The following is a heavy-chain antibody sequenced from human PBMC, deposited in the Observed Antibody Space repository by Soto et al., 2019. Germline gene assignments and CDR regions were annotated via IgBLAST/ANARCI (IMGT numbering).Heavy chain of an antibody. J-gene: IGHJ4*02. CDR1: GFIFNTYG. CDR2: VWYDGSKQ. D-gene: IGHD3-10*01. V-gene: IGHV3-33*01. CDR3: ARAVRGVAIDY. Sequence: QVQLVESGGGVVQPGRSLRLSCAASGFIFNTYGMHWVRQAPGKGLEWLAVVWYDGSKQYYADSVKGRFTISKDNANNMVYLQMNRLRAEDTAVYYCARAVRGVAIDYWGQGTLVTVSS.